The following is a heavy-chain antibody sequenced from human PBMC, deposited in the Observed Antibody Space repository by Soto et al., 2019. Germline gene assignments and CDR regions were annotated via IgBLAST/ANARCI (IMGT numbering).Heavy chain of an antibody. V-gene: IGHV1-69*02. J-gene: IGHJ4*02. CDR1: GGTFSSYT. CDR2: IIPILGIA. CDR3: ARGLAAKGGGWFDY. Sequence: QVQLVQSGAEVKKPGSSVKVSCKASGGTFSSYTISWVRQAPGQGLEWMGRIIPILGIANYAQKFQGRVTITADKSTSTAYMELSSLRSEDTAVYYCARGLAAKGGGWFDYGGQGTLVTVSS. D-gene: IGHD2-15*01.